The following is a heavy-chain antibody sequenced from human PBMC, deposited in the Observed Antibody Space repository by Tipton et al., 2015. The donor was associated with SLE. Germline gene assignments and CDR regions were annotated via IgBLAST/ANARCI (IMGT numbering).Heavy chain of an antibody. V-gene: IGHV4-39*01. CDR3: ARPGGFGYAFDI. J-gene: IGHJ3*02. CDR2: IYYSGST. D-gene: IGHD3-16*01. CDR1: GGSISSSSYY. Sequence: SLTCTVSGGSISSSSYYWGWIRQPPGKGLEWIGSIYYSGSTNYKPSLKSRVTISVDKSKNRFSLKLVSVTAADTALYYCARPGGFGYAFDIWGQGTMVTVSS.